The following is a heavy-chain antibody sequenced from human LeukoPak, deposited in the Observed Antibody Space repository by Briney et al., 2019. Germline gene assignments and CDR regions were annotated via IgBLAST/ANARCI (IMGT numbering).Heavy chain of an antibody. D-gene: IGHD6-13*01. CDR1: GDSISSNSAA. Sequence: SQTLSLTCAISGDSISSNSAAWNWIRQSPSRGLEWLGRTYYRSKWYNDYAVSVKSRITINPDTSKNQFSLQLNSVTPEDTAVYYCARINLGYSSSWDYFDYWGQGTLVTVSS. J-gene: IGHJ4*02. CDR2: TYYRSKWYN. CDR3: ARINLGYSSSWDYFDY. V-gene: IGHV6-1*01.